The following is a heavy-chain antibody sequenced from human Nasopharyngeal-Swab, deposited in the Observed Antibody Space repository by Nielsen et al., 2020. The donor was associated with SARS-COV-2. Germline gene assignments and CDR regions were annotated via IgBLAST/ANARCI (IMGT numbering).Heavy chain of an antibody. V-gene: IGHV3-30-3*01. D-gene: IGHD6-19*01. CDR1: GFTFSSYA. Sequence: GESLKISCAASGFTFSSYAMHWVRQAPGKGLEWVAVISYDGSNKYYADSVKGRFTISRDNSKNTLYLQMNSLRAEDTAVYYCARARGAVAGSCEYWGQGILVTVSS. CDR2: ISYDGSNK. J-gene: IGHJ4*02. CDR3: ARARGAVAGSCEY.